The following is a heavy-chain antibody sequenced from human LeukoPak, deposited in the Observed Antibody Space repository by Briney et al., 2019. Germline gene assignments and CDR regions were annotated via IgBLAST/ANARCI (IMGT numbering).Heavy chain of an antibody. V-gene: IGHV4-61*02. CDR3: ASKEIAAAPFDP. Sequence: PSETLSLTCTVSGGSISSGSYYWSWIRQPAGKGLEWIGRIYTSGSTNYNPSLKSRVTISVDTSKNQFSLKLSSVTAADTAVYYCASKEIAAAPFDPWGQGTLVTVSS. J-gene: IGHJ5*02. CDR2: IYTSGST. CDR1: GGSISSGSYY. D-gene: IGHD6-13*01.